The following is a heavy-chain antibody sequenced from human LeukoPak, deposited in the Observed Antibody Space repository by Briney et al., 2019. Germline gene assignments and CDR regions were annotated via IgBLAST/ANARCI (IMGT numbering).Heavy chain of an antibody. Sequence: GRSLRLSCAASGFTFSSYAMHWVRQAPGKGLEWVAVISYDGSNKYYADSVKGRFTISRDNSKNTLYPQMNSLRAEDTAVYYCARSSFDPWGQGTLVTVSS. V-gene: IGHV3-30*01. CDR2: ISYDGSNK. J-gene: IGHJ5*02. CDR1: GFTFSSYA. CDR3: ARSSFDP.